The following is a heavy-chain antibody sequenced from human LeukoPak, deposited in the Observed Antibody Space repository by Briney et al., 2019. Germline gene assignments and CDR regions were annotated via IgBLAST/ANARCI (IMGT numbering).Heavy chain of an antibody. CDR3: ARDIVVVPAAGTGWLDP. Sequence: ASVKVSCKASGYTFTGYYMHWVRQAPGQGLEWMGWINPNSGGTNYAQKFQGRVTMTRDTSISTAYMELSRLRSDDTAVYYCARDIVVVPAAGTGWLDPWGQGTLVTVSS. CDR1: GYTFTGYY. J-gene: IGHJ5*02. D-gene: IGHD2-2*01. V-gene: IGHV1-2*02. CDR2: INPNSGGT.